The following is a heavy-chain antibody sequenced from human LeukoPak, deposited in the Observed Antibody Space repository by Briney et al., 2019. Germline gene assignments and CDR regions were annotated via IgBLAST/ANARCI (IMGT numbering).Heavy chain of an antibody. CDR1: GFTFSSYG. Sequence: QPGGSLRLSCAASGFTFSSYGMHWVRQAPGKGLEWVAVISYDGSNKYYADSVKGRFTISRGNSKNTLYLQMNSLRAEDTAVYYCARVVGGSGSSTYNWFDPWGQGTLVTVSS. D-gene: IGHD3-10*01. CDR2: ISYDGSNK. V-gene: IGHV3-30*03. J-gene: IGHJ5*02. CDR3: ARVVGGSGSSTYNWFDP.